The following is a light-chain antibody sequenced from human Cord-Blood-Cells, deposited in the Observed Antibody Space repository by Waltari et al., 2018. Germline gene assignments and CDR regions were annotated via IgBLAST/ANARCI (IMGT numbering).Light chain of an antibody. CDR2: DVS. J-gene: IGLJ2*01. CDR1: SSEFGVSNY. CDR3: SSYTSSSTVV. Sequence: QSALTQPASVSGSPGKSFTISCPGTSSEFGVSNYFPLYQQHPGKAPKLMIYDVSNRPSGVSNRFSGSKSGNTASLTISGLQAEDEADYYCSSYTSSSTVVFGGGTKLTVL. V-gene: IGLV2-14*01.